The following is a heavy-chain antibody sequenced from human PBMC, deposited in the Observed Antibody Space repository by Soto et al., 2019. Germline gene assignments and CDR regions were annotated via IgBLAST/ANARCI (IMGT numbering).Heavy chain of an antibody. CDR3: VRPYYSSSWFPFDR. Sequence: PGGSLRLSCTGSGFDFGDYYMSWIRQAPGKGLEWVSYIDSGDGTTYYTDSVKGRFTISRDNAKKTVYLQMSSLRVEDTALDYCVRPYYSSSWFPFDRWGQGTLVTVSS. CDR1: GFDFGDYY. D-gene: IGHD6-13*01. J-gene: IGHJ4*02. V-gene: IGHV3-11*01. CDR2: IDSGDGTT.